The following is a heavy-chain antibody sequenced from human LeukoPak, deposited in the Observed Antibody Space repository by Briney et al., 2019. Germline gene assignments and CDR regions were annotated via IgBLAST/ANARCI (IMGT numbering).Heavy chain of an antibody. J-gene: IGHJ4*02. Sequence: PGGSLRLSCAASGFTFSSYALNWVRQAPGKGLEWVSAVSGSGVTTYYADSVKGRFTISRDNSKDTLYLRMNSLRAEDTAVYYCAKDRGPFDYWGQGTLVTVSS. CDR1: GFTFSSYA. D-gene: IGHD3/OR15-3a*01. V-gene: IGHV3-23*01. CDR2: VSGSGVTT. CDR3: AKDRGPFDY.